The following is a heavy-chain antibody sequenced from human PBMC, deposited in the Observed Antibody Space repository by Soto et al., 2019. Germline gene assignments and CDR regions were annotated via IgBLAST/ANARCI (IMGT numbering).Heavy chain of an antibody. Sequence: GGSLRLSCAASGFTFSSYGMHWVRQAPGKGLEWVAVISYDGSNKYYADSVKGRFTISRDNSKNTLYLQMNSLRAEDTAVYYCAKDPPQYSSGWSPPVRMRNYYYYYGMDVWGQGTTVTVSS. CDR1: GFTFSSYG. CDR3: AKDPPQYSSGWSPPVRMRNYYYYYGMDV. D-gene: IGHD6-19*01. V-gene: IGHV3-30*18. J-gene: IGHJ6*02. CDR2: ISYDGSNK.